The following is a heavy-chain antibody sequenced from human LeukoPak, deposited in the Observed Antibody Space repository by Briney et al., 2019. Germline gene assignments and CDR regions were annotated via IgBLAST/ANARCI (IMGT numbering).Heavy chain of an antibody. Sequence: GGSLRPSCAASGFSFSTYEMHWVRQAPGKGLEWVSDISSSGSTVYYADSVKGRFTTSRDNANNYLYLQMQSLRAEDTAVYYCSLLAVASPQDYWGQGTLVTVSS. J-gene: IGHJ4*02. V-gene: IGHV3-48*03. CDR3: SLLAVASPQDY. CDR1: GFSFSTYE. D-gene: IGHD6-19*01. CDR2: ISSSGSTV.